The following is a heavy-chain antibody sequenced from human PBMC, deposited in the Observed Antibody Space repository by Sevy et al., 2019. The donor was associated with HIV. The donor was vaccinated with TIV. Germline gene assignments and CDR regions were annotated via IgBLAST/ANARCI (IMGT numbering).Heavy chain of an antibody. CDR2: IKGKTDGETT. J-gene: IGHJ4*02. V-gene: IGHV3-15*05. D-gene: IGHD3-10*01. CDR1: GFTFGDSS. CDR3: TTRPYGSIIDY. Sequence: GGSLRLSCAASGFTFGDSSMSWVRQAPGKGLEWVGRIKGKTDGETTDYAAPVKGRFIISRDDSGKTVYVQLNSVKTEDTAMYFCTTRPYGSIIDYWGQGTLVTVSS.